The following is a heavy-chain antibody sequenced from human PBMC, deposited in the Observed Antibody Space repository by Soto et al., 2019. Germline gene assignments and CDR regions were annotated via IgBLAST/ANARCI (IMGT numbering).Heavy chain of an antibody. D-gene: IGHD3-3*01. CDR2: IWYDGSNK. J-gene: IGHJ6*02. V-gene: IGHV3-33*01. Sequence: GESLRLSCAASGFTFSSYGMHWVRQAPGKGLEWVAVIWYDGSNKYYADSVKGRFTISRDNSKNTLYLQMNSLRAEDTAVYYCGRVDTIFGVVPPGMDVWGQGTMVTVSS. CDR1: GFTFSSYG. CDR3: GRVDTIFGVVPPGMDV.